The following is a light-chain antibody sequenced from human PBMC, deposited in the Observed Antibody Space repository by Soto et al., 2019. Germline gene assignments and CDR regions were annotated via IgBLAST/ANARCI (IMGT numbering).Light chain of an antibody. Sequence: QSALTQPASVSGSPGQSITISCTGTSSDVGGYNYVSWYHQHPGKAPKLMIYDVSNRPSGVSNRFSGSKSGNTASLTISGLQAEEEADYYCSSYTSSSTLVVFGGGTKLTVL. V-gene: IGLV2-14*01. J-gene: IGLJ2*01. CDR2: DVS. CDR3: SSYTSSSTLVV. CDR1: SSDVGGYNY.